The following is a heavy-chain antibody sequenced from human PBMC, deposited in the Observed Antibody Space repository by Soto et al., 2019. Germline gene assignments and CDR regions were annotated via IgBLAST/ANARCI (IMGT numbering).Heavy chain of an antibody. V-gene: IGHV3-66*01. CDR1: GITVYNNY. CDR3: ARDVGV. J-gene: IGHJ6*04. Sequence: VQLVESGGGLVQRGGSLGLACAASGITVYNNYMSWVRQAPGKGLGWVSVIYSGGSTSYADSVKGRFTISRDGSKNTVYFQMNSLRAEDTAVYYGARDVGVWGRGTTVTVSS. CDR2: IYSGGST.